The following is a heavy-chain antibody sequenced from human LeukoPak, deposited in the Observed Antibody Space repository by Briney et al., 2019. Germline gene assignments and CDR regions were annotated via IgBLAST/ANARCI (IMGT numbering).Heavy chain of an antibody. CDR3: ARDRDRMVQGVTALFDY. CDR1: GYTFTTYG. J-gene: IGHJ4*02. D-gene: IGHD3-10*01. V-gene: IGHV1-18*04. CDR2: ISGSNGNT. Sequence: ASVKVSCKTSGYTFTTYGISWVRQAPGQGLEWMGWISGSNGNTKYAQKVQGRVTMTTDTSTTTAYMEVRSLRSDDAAVYYCARDRDRMVQGVTALFDYWGQGTLVTVSS.